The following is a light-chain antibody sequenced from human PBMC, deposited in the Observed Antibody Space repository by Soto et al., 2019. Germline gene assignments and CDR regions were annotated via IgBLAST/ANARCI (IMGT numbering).Light chain of an antibody. CDR3: QQSNTYPIT. CDR2: DVS. CDR1: QAIRGA. Sequence: AIQLTQSPSSLSASVGDRVTITCRASQAIRGALAWYQQKPGKPPKLLIFDVSSLQSGVPSRFSGSGSGTDFTLTISSLQPEDFATYYCQQSNTYPITFGQGTRLEIK. V-gene: IGKV1-13*02. J-gene: IGKJ5*01.